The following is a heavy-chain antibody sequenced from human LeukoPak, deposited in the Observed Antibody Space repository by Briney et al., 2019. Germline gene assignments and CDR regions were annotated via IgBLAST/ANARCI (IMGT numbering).Heavy chain of an antibody. CDR2: IYSGGST. J-gene: IGHJ4*02. V-gene: IGHV3-53*01. CDR3: ARERVRDYYDSSGYLDY. Sequence: PGGSLRLSCVASGFTVSSNFMSWVGQAPGKGLEWVSVIYSGGSTYFADSVKGRFTISRDNPKNTVYLQMNSLRAEDTAVYYCARERVRDYYDSSGYLDYWGQGTLVTVSS. D-gene: IGHD3-22*01. CDR1: GFTVSSNF.